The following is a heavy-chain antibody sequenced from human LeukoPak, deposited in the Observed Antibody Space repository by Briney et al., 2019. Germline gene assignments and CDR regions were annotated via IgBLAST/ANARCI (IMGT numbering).Heavy chain of an antibody. J-gene: IGHJ4*01. CDR2: ISSSSYI. CDR1: GFTFSSYS. D-gene: IGHD3-10*01. V-gene: IGHV3-21*06. Sequence: GGSLRLSCAPSGFTFSSYSMNWVRQAPGKGLEWVSSISSSSYIYYADSVKGRFTISRDYAKNLLYLQMNSLRIENTAVYYCARDHGIPGSGSYRFDYWGHGTLVTVSS. CDR3: ARDHGIPGSGSYRFDY.